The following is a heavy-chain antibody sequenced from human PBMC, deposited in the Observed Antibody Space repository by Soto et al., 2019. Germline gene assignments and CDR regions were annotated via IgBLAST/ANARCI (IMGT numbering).Heavy chain of an antibody. CDR2: INAGNGNT. CDR3: ARLYDYIWGSYRQAYYFDY. CDR1: GYTFTSYA. D-gene: IGHD3-16*02. J-gene: IGHJ4*02. Sequence: QVQLVQSGAGVKKPGASVKVSCKASGYTFTSYAMHWVRQAPGQRLEWMGWINAGNGNTKYSQKFQGRVTITRDTSASTAYMELSSLRSEDTAVYYCARLYDYIWGSYRQAYYFDYWGQGTLVTVSS. V-gene: IGHV1-3*01.